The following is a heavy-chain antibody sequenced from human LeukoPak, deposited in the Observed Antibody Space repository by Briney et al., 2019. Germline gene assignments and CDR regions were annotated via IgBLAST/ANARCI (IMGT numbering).Heavy chain of an antibody. Sequence: PGGSLRLSCAASGFTFNNYGMHWVRQAPGKGLEWVAFIRFDGSYKYYADSVKGRFTISRDNSMNTLYLPMNRLRPEDTAVYFCAKDLLTTVVTPLGPKDWGQGTLVTVSS. CDR1: GFTFNNYG. D-gene: IGHD4-23*01. V-gene: IGHV3-30*02. CDR3: AKDLLTTVVTPLGPKD. CDR2: IRFDGSYK. J-gene: IGHJ4*02.